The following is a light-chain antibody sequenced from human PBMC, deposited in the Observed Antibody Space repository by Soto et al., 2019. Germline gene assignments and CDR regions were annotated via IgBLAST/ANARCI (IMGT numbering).Light chain of an antibody. J-gene: IGKJ5*01. CDR1: QSFNSIY. CDR3: QQRSNWPPIT. V-gene: IGKV3D-20*02. Sequence: EIVLTQSPGTLSLSPWERATLSCRASQSFNSIYLAWYQQKPGQAPRLLIYGASSRATGIPDRFSGSGSGTDFTLTISSLQSEDAAVYYCQQRSNWPPITFGQGTRLEIK. CDR2: GAS.